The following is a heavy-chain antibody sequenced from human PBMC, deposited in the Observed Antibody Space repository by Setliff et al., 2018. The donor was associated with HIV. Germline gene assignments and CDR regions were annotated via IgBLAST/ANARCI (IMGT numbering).Heavy chain of an antibody. J-gene: IGHJ4*02. V-gene: IGHV4-39*01. CDR1: GGSISSSSYY. Sequence: CTVSGGSISSSSYYWGWIRQPPGKGLEWIGSIYYSGRTYYNPSLKSRVTTSVEKSKNQFSLKLSSVTAADTAVYYCATMGRRGWFIDYWGQGTLVTVSS. CDR2: IYYSGRT. CDR3: ATMGRRGWFIDY. D-gene: IGHD6-19*01.